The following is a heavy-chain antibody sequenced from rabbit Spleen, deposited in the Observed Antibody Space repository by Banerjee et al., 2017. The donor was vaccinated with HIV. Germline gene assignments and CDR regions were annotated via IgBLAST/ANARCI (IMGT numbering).Heavy chain of an antibody. CDR2: IYTGNGKN. CDR3: ARSYAGGAGGL. V-gene: IGHV1S45*01. Sequence: QEQLEESGGGLVKPEGSLTLTCTASGFSFSSGYDMSWVRQAPGKGLEWIGFIYTGNGKNYYASWAKGRFTISRHNAQNTLYLQLNSLTAADTATYFCARSYAGGAGGLWGQGTLVTVS. J-gene: IGHJ4*01. D-gene: IGHD4-2*01. CDR1: GFSFSSGYD.